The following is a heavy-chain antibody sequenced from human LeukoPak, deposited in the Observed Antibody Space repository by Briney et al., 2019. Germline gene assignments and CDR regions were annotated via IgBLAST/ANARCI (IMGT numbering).Heavy chain of an antibody. CDR2: ISSSSSYI. V-gene: IGHV3-21*01. CDR3: ARAPSAEDTFDI. D-gene: IGHD1-26*01. J-gene: IGHJ3*02. CDR1: GFTFSSYS. Sequence: PGRSLRLSCAASGFTFSSYSMNWVRQAPGKGLDWVASISSSSSYIYYADSVKGRFTISRDNAKNSLYLQMNSLRAEDTAVYYCARAPSAEDTFDIWGQGTMVTVSS.